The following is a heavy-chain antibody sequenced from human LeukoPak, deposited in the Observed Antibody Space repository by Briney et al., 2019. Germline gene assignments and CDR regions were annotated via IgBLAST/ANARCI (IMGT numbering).Heavy chain of an antibody. CDR1: GYRFISYG. D-gene: IGHD2-15*01. Sequence: ASVKVSCKASGYRFISYGIAWVRQAPGQGLEWMGWIRTDSGNTNYARRFQDRVSMTTDTSTSTAYVELRSLRSDDTAVYYCARDCIGCHGFDYWGQGTLVTVSS. J-gene: IGHJ4*02. CDR2: IRTDSGNT. CDR3: ARDCIGCHGFDY. V-gene: IGHV1-18*01.